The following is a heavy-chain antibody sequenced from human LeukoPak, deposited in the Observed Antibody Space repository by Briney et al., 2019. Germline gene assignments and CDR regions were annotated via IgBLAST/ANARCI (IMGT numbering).Heavy chain of an antibody. D-gene: IGHD4-23*01. V-gene: IGHV1-8*03. CDR2: MNPNSGNT. CDR3: ARTTVGNYYYYYMDV. J-gene: IGHJ6*03. CDR1: GYTFTNYD. Sequence: ASVKVSCKASGYTFTNYDINWVRQATGQGLEWMGWMNPNSGNTGYAQKFQGRVTITRNTSISTAYMELSSLRSEDTAVYYCARTTVGNYYYYYMDVWGKGTTVTVSS.